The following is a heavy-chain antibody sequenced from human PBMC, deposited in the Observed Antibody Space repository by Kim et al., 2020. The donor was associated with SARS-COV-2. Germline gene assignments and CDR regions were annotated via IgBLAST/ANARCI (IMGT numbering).Heavy chain of an antibody. CDR1: GYSFKDYD. CDR3: ARVYPFSRSSEGADY. D-gene: IGHD6-6*01. V-gene: IGHV1-18*01. J-gene: IGHJ4*02. Sequence: ASVKVSCKAXGYSFKDYDFTWVRQAPGQGLEYMGRISPYNGYTRYVQRFRDRVIMTTDASTNTAYMDLANLSSDDTAVYFCARVYPFSRSSEGADYWGQGTLVTVSS. CDR2: ISPYNGYT.